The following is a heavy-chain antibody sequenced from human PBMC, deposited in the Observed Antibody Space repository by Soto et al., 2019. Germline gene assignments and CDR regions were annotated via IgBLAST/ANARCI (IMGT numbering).Heavy chain of an antibody. CDR3: VRRAITATTKCGAFDV. V-gene: IGHV3-23*01. J-gene: IGHJ3*01. CDR1: GFTFSSFV. D-gene: IGHD1-20*01. Sequence: EVQLLESGGGLVQPGGSLRLSCAASGFTFSSFVMNWVRQAPGKGLEWVSTISPGADVSHYTDSVKGRFTISRDNSRRTLHLQMAALRVEDASVYFCVRRAITATTKCGAFDVWGQGTAVTVSS. CDR2: ISPGADVS.